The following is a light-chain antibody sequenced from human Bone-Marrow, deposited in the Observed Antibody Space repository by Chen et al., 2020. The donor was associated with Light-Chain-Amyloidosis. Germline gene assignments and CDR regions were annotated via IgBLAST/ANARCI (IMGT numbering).Light chain of an antibody. V-gene: IGKV1-39*01. CDR3: QQSYSTPYT. Sequence: DVQLTQSPSSLSASVGDRVTITCRASQSISNYLNWYQQIPGKAPKLLIYHASRLQSGVPSRFSGNGTETDFTLTISILQPEDFATYYCQQSYSTPYTFGQGTKLDIK. J-gene: IGKJ2*01. CDR1: QSISNY. CDR2: HAS.